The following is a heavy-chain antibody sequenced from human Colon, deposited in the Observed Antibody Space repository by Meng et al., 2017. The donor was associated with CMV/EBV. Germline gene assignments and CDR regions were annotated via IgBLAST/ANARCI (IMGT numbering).Heavy chain of an antibody. J-gene: IGHJ4*01. CDR3: ARATKSSCWEVLDY. CDR2: SYYTGST. CDR1: GEPFSGYS. V-gene: IGHV4-34*01. D-gene: IGHD2-2*01. Sequence: QGPFQQWGAGLLKPSGTLALTCAVYGEPFSGYSWTWIRQPPGRGLEWIGESYYTGSTNYSPSLKSRVTISLDTSKNQFSLKLNSVTAADTAVYYCARATKSSCWEVLDYWGHGTLVTVSS.